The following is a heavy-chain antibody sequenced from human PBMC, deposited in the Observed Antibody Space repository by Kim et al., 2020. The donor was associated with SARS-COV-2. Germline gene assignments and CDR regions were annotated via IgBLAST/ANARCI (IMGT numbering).Heavy chain of an antibody. CDR1: GFTFSSYW. J-gene: IGHJ3*02. CDR3: ARLDGITPIVSEVSFDI. V-gene: IGHV3-74*01. D-gene: IGHD3-22*01. CDR2: LSHDGSST. Sequence: GGSLRLSCAASGFTFSSYWMNWVRQAPGKGLVWVARLSHDGSSTYYANSVRGRFTTSRDNAKNTLYLQMNSLRVEDTAVYYCARLDGITPIVSEVSFDIWGQGTKVTVSS.